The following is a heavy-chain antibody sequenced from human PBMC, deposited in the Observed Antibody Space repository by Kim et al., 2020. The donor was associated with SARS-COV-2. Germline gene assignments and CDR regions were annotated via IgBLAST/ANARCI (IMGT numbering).Heavy chain of an antibody. CDR1: GGSISNYY. Sequence: SETLSLTCTVSGGSISNYYWSWIRQPPGKGLEWIGYIYYSGSTNYTPSLQSRVTMSVNTSQIQFSLKLSSVTAADTAVYYCAGGILGFCSSSSCPEGAFDIWGQGTMVTVSS. J-gene: IGHJ3*02. CDR3: AGGILGFCSSSSCPEGAFDI. D-gene: IGHD2-2*01. V-gene: IGHV4-59*01. CDR2: IYYSGST.